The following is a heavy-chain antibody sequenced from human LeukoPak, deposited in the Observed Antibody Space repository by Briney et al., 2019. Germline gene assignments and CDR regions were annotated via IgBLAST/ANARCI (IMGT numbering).Heavy chain of an antibody. Sequence: GGSLRLSCAASGFTFDDYTMHWVRHAPGKGLEWVSLITWDGGSTYYADSVKGRFTISRDNSKNTLYLQMNSLRAEDTAVYYCAKGHGVDYGDYYFDYWGQGTLVTVSS. CDR3: AKGHGVDYGDYYFDY. J-gene: IGHJ4*02. V-gene: IGHV3-43*01. D-gene: IGHD4-17*01. CDR1: GFTFDDYT. CDR2: ITWDGGST.